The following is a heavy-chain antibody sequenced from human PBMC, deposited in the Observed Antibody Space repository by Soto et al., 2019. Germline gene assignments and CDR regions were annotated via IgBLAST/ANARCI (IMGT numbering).Heavy chain of an antibody. CDR2: INHSGSI. D-gene: IGHD6-6*01. J-gene: IGHJ4*02. CDR1: GESLTGYY. V-gene: IGHV4-34*01. Sequence: SETLSLTCGVYGESLTGYYWSWIRQSPGTALEWIGEINHSGSINHIQSLKIRLIISVYTTNNQFSLRLSSVTDADAGIYFCARRRIAARSYYSDYWGQGNLVTVSS. CDR3: ARRRIAARSYYSDY.